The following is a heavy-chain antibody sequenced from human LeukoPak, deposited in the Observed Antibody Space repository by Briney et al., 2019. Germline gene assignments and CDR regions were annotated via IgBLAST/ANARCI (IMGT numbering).Heavy chain of an antibody. Sequence: GASLKVSCKTSGGTFRSHIFSWVRQAPGQGLEWMGRITPIIDSAKYAQKFRDRLTITADTYTGTAYMELSSLTPEDTALYYCTRVNLRGSQYNWFDPWGQGTLVIVSS. CDR1: GGTFRSHI. D-gene: IGHD1-26*01. V-gene: IGHV1-69*08. CDR2: ITPIIDSA. J-gene: IGHJ5*02. CDR3: TRVNLRGSQYNWFDP.